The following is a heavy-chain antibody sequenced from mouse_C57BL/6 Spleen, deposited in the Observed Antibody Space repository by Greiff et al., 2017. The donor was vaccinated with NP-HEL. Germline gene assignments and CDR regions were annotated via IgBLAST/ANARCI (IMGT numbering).Heavy chain of an antibody. CDR1: GYTFTDYE. V-gene: IGHV1-15*01. D-gene: IGHD1-1*01. CDR3: TRWGTVVSMDY. CDR2: IDPETGGT. Sequence: VQLQQSGAELVRPGASVTLSCKASGYTFTDYEMHWVKQTPVHGLEWIGAIDPETGGTAYNQKFKGKAILTADKSSSTAYMELRSLTSEDSAVYYCTRWGTVVSMDYWGQGTSVTVSS. J-gene: IGHJ4*01.